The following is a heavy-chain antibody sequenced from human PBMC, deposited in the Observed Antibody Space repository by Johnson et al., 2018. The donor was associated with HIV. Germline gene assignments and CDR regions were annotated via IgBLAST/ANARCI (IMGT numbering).Heavy chain of an antibody. D-gene: IGHD1-26*01. CDR3: AKVYSVGATLLAAFDI. Sequence: VQLVESGGGLIQPGGSLRLSCAASGFTFSSYAMSWVRQAPGKGLEWVSGMSGSGGSTSYADSMKGRFTSSRDNSKNTLYLQMNSLRVEDTAVYYCAKVYSVGATLLAAFDIWGQGTMVTVSS. CDR2: MSGSGGST. J-gene: IGHJ3*02. V-gene: IGHV3-23*04. CDR1: GFTFSSYA.